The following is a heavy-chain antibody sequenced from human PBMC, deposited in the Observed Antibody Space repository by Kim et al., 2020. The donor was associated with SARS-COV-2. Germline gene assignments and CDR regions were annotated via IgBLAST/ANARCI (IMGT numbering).Heavy chain of an antibody. Sequence: ASVKVSCKASGYTFTSYGISWVRQAPGQGLEWMGWISAYNGNTNYAQKLQGRVTMTTDTSTSTAYMELRSLRSDDTAVYYCASQRETYYYDSSGSPPYYYYGMDVWGQGTTVTVSS. CDR3: ASQRETYYYDSSGSPPYYYYGMDV. D-gene: IGHD3-22*01. V-gene: IGHV1-18*01. J-gene: IGHJ6*02. CDR2: ISAYNGNT. CDR1: GYTFTSYG.